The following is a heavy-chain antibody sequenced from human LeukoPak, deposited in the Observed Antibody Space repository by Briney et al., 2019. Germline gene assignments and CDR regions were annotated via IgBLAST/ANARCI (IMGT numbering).Heavy chain of an antibody. CDR2: IKQDGSEK. D-gene: IGHD3-3*01. Sequence: TGGSLRLSCAASGFTFSSYWMSWVRQAPGKGLEWVANIKQDGSEKYYVDSVKGRFTISRDNAKNSLYLQMNSLRAEDTAVYYCAIDLLEWLSLEDAFDIWGQGTMVTVSS. J-gene: IGHJ3*02. V-gene: IGHV3-7*01. CDR1: GFTFSSYW. CDR3: AIDLLEWLSLEDAFDI.